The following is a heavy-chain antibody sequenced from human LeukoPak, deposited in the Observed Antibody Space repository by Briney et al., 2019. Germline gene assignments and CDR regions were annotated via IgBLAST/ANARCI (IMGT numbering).Heavy chain of an antibody. CDR1: GGFISSYY. V-gene: IGHV4-59*01. D-gene: IGHD2-21*02. Sequence: PSETLSLTCTVSGGFISSYYWSWIRQPPGKGLEWIGYIYYSGSTNYNPSLKSRVTISVDTSKNQFSLKLSSVTAADTAVYYCAREAPSTLAYCGGDCSPDAFDIWGQGTMVTVSS. CDR2: IYYSGST. J-gene: IGHJ3*02. CDR3: AREAPSTLAYCGGDCSPDAFDI.